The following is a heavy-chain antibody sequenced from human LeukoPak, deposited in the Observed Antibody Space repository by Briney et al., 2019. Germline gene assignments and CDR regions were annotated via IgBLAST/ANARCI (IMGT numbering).Heavy chain of an antibody. Sequence: PGGSLRLSCAASGFTFSSYVIHWVRQAPGKGPEWVSAVSGSGGITYYADSVKGRFTTSRDNSKNTLYLQMNSLRAEDTAVYYCAKTIVATAPIYYFDYWGQGTLVTVSS. J-gene: IGHJ4*02. CDR3: AKTIVATAPIYYFDY. D-gene: IGHD5-12*01. CDR2: VSGSGGIT. CDR1: GFTFSSYV. V-gene: IGHV3-23*01.